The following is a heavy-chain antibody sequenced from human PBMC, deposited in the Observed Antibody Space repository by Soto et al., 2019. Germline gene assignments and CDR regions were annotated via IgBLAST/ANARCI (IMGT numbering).Heavy chain of an antibody. D-gene: IGHD3-10*01. CDR3: ARDRTLWFGELFSYYYGMDV. CDR1: GFTFSSYW. CDR2: INSDGSST. J-gene: IGHJ6*02. V-gene: IGHV3-74*01. Sequence: GGSLRLSCAASGFTFSSYWMHWVRQAPGKGLVWVSRINSDGSSTSYADSVKGRFTISRDNAKNTLYLQMNSLRAEDTAVYYCARDRTLWFGELFSYYYGMDVWGQGTTVTVSS.